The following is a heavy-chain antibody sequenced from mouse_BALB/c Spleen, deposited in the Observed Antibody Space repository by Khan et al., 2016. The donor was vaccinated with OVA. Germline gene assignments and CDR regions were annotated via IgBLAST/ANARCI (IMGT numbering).Heavy chain of an antibody. Sequence: QVQLQQSGAELVKPGASVKLSCKASGYTFTSYWINWIKQRPGQGLEWIGRISPGSGSTNYNEMFKGKATLTVDTSSSTAYMQLTSLTSEDSAVXFYTRSNYYGSALYAVDYWGQGTSVTVSS. J-gene: IGHJ4*01. D-gene: IGHD1-1*01. CDR1: GYTFTSYW. V-gene: IGHV1-55*01. CDR2: ISPGSGST. CDR3: TRSNYYGSALYAVDY.